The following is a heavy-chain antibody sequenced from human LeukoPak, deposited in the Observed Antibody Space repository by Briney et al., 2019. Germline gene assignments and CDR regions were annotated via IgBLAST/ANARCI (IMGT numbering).Heavy chain of an antibody. J-gene: IGHJ3*02. CDR2: ISGSGGTT. Sequence: GGSLRLSCAASGFTFRNYGMTWVRQAPGKGLEWVSAISGSGGTTSYADSVKGRFTISRDNSKNTLYLQMNNLRADDTAVYYCASRAPEGAFDMWGQGTTVAVSS. CDR3: ASRAPEGAFDM. V-gene: IGHV3-23*01. CDR1: GFTFRNYG.